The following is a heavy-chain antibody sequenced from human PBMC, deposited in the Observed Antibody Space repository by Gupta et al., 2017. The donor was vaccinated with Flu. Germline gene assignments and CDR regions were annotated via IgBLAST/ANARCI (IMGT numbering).Heavy chain of an antibody. CDR1: GYTFTSHS. V-gene: IGHV1-3*01. J-gene: IGHJ4*02. CDR2: INVGDAHT. Sequence: QVQLVQSGAEVKKPGASVKVSCKASGYTFTSHSMHWVRQAPGQSLEWMGWINVGDAHTIYSQKFQGRVTITRDTSASTVYMDLSSLGSEDTAVYYCAREPYSSDWQRRFDYWGQGTQATVSS. D-gene: IGHD6-19*01. CDR3: AREPYSSDWQRRFDY.